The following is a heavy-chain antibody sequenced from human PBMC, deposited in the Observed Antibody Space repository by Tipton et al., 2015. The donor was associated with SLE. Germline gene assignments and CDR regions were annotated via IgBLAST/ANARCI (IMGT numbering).Heavy chain of an antibody. D-gene: IGHD6-19*01. Sequence: TLSLTCAVSGYSISSGYYWGWIRQPPGKGLEWIGSLSHSGDTAYNPSLRSRVTISADMSDNHFSLRLTSVTAADTAVYYCAKVGGWGIAVAVDYWGQGTLVTVSS. CDR1: GYSISSGYY. V-gene: IGHV4-38-2*01. J-gene: IGHJ4*02. CDR3: AKVGGWGIAVAVDY. CDR2: LSHSGDT.